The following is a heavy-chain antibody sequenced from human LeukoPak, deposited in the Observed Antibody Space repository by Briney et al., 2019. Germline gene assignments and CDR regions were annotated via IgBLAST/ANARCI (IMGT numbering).Heavy chain of an antibody. V-gene: IGHV4-61*02. J-gene: IGHJ6*03. D-gene: IGHD2-2*01. Sequence: PSQTLSLTCTVSGGSISSGSYYWSWIRQPAGKGLEWIGRIYTSGSTNYNPSLKSRVTISVDTSKNQFSLKLSSVTAADTAVYYCARVVPAAMRNGGYYYYYMDVWGKGTTVTVSS. CDR3: ARVVPAAMRNGGYYYYYMDV. CDR2: IYTSGST. CDR1: GGSISSGSYY.